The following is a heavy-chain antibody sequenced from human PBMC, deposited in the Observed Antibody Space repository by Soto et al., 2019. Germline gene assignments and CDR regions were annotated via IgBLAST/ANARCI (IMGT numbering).Heavy chain of an antibody. CDR2: ISYDGSNK. Sequence: QVQLVESGGGVVQPGRSLRLSCAASGFTFSNYGMHWVRQAPGKGLEWVAVISYDGSNKYYGYSVKGRFTISRDNSKNTLYLQMNSLRAEDTAVYYCAKDDYGGQGTLVTVSS. CDR3: AKDDY. J-gene: IGHJ4*02. CDR1: GFTFSNYG. V-gene: IGHV3-30*18.